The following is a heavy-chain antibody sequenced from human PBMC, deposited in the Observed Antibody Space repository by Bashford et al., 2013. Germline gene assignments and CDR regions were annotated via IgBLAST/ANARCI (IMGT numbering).Heavy chain of an antibody. V-gene: IGHV5-51*01. D-gene: IGHD3-10*01. CDR3: ARLSGVRDPRYYKGMEV. CDR1: GFTFSSYA. Sequence: GGSLRLSCVASGFTFSSYAMNWVRQMPGKGLEWMGIIYPGDSDIRYSPSFQGQVTISADNSISIAYLQWSSLKASDTAIYYCARLSGVRDPRYYKGMEVWGQGSTVTVSS. CDR2: IYPGDSDI. J-gene: IGHJ6*02.